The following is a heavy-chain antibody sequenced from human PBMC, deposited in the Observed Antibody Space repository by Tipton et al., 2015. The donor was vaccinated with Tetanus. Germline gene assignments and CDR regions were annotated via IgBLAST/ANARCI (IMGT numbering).Heavy chain of an antibody. Sequence: TLSLTCSVSGDSINSGDYYWSWIRQPPGKGLEWIGYIYYSGSTYYNPSLKSRVTISTDTSMNQFSLKLTSATAADTAVYYCARETYYFESGGYFDFFLDYWGQGTLVTVSS. CDR2: IYYSGST. CDR3: ARETYYFESGGYFDFFLDY. D-gene: IGHD3-22*01. CDR1: GDSINSGDYY. V-gene: IGHV4-30-4*01. J-gene: IGHJ4*02.